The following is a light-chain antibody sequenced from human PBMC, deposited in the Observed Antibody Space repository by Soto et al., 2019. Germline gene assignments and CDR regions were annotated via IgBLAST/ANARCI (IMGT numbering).Light chain of an antibody. Sequence: QSVLTQPPSVSVAPGQRVTISCTGSSSNIGAGYDVHWYQQLPGTAPKLLIYGNSNRPSGVPDRFSGSKSGTSASLAITGLQAEDEAYYYCQSYDSSLSGYVVFGGGTKLTVL. V-gene: IGLV1-40*01. J-gene: IGLJ2*01. CDR2: GNS. CDR1: SSNIGAGYD. CDR3: QSYDSSLSGYVV.